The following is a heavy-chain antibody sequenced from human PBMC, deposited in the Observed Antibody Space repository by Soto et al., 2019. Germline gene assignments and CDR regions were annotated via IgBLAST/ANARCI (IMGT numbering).Heavy chain of an antibody. CDR3: ATRGENGYGDYYYYYMDV. V-gene: IGHV1-18*01. CDR1: GYTFPSYG. Sequence: ASVKVSCKASGYTFPSYGISWVRQAPGQGLEWMGWISAYNGNTNYAQKLQGRVTMTTDTSTSTAYMELRSLRSDDTAVYYCATRGENGYGDYYYYYMDVWGKGTTVNVSS. CDR2: ISAYNGNT. D-gene: IGHD4-17*01. J-gene: IGHJ6*03.